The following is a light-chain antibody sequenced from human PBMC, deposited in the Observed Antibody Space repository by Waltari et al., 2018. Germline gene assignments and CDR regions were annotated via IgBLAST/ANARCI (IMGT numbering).Light chain of an antibody. CDR3: QQYSNSPPWT. CDR2: DGS. Sequence: EIVMTQSPVTLSLSPGERATLSCRASQTISTRLAWYQQKPGQPPRLLIYDGSTRATGIPARFTGSGSGTEFTLTVSSLQSEDFAVYFCQQYSNSPPWTFGQGTKVQIK. J-gene: IGKJ1*01. CDR1: QTISTR. V-gene: IGKV3-15*01.